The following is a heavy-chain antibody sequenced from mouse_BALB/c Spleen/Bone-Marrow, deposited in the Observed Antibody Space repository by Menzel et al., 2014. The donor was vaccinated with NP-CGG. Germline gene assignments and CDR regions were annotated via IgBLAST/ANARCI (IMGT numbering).Heavy chain of an antibody. CDR2: INPYNGAT. V-gene: IGHV1-31*01. Sequence: EVQRVESGPELVKPGASVKISCKASGYSFTGYYMHWVKQSHVKSLEWIGRINPYNGATSYNQNFKDKARLTVDKSSSTAYMELHSLTSEDSAVYSCARAAYYFDYRGQGPTLTVSS. CDR1: GYSFTGYY. D-gene: IGHD1-2*01. J-gene: IGHJ2*01. CDR3: ARAAYYFDY.